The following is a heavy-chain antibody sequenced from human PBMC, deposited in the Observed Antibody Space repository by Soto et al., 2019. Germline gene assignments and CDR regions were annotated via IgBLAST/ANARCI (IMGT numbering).Heavy chain of an antibody. CDR3: ARDLLWFGEFSGAY. CDR2: ISSSSSYI. Sequence: GGSLRLSCAASGFTFSSYSMNWVCQAPGKGLEWVSSISSSSSYIYYADSVKGRFTISRDNAKNSLYLQMNSLRAEDTAVYYCARDLLWFGEFSGAYWGQGTLITVS. D-gene: IGHD3-10*01. CDR1: GFTFSSYS. V-gene: IGHV3-21*01. J-gene: IGHJ4*02.